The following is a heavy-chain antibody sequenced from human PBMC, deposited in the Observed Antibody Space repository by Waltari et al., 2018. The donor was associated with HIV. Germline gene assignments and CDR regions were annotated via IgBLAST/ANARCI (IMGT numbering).Heavy chain of an antibody. Sequence: QVQLVQSGAEVKKPGSSVKVSCKASGGTFSSYAISWVRQAPGQGLEWMGVFIPSFGTANYAQKFQGRVTITADKSTSTAYMELSSLRSEDTAVYYCARDSVRDGDSEFDYWGQGTLVTVSS. CDR1: GGTFSSYA. CDR2: FIPSFGTA. D-gene: IGHD4-17*01. J-gene: IGHJ4*02. V-gene: IGHV1-69*06. CDR3: ARDSVRDGDSEFDY.